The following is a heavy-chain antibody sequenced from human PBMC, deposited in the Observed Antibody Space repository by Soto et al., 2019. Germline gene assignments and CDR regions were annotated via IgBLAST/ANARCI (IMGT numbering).Heavy chain of an antibody. CDR1: GYFFTNND. Sequence: ASVKVSCKASGYFFTNNDVSWVRQATGQGLEWMGWMNPGSGDTGYAQKLQGRVTMTRDVSIATAYMELSSLRSDDTAIYYCARMETFGSLNWFDPWGQGTLVPVSP. CDR3: ARMETFGSLNWFDP. V-gene: IGHV1-8*01. J-gene: IGHJ5*02. D-gene: IGHD3-16*01. CDR2: MNPGSGDT.